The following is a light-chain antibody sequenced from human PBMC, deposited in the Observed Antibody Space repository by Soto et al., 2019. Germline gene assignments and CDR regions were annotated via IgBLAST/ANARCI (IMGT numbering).Light chain of an antibody. J-gene: IGLJ3*02. CDR3: SSFTSTNTWV. CDR1: SSDVGGYNY. CDR2: EVN. Sequence: QSVLTQPASVSGSPGQSITISCTGTSSDVGGYNYVSWYQQHPGKAPKLMIYEVNNRPSGVSDRFSVSKSSNTASLTISGLQVEDEADYYCSSFTSTNTWVFGGGTKLTVL. V-gene: IGLV2-14*01.